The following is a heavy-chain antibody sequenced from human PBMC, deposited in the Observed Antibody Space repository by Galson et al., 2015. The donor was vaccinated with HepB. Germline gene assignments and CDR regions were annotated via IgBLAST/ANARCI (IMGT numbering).Heavy chain of an antibody. CDR3: ARDGWSRHHLMDV. J-gene: IGHJ6*02. D-gene: IGHD2-15*01. V-gene: IGHV1-46*03. Sequence: SVKVSCRASGYTFTSYYMHWVRQAPGQGLEWMGIINPSGGSTSYAQKFQGRVTMTRDTSTSTVYMELSSLRSEDTAVYYCARDGWSRHHLMDVWGQGTTVTVSS. CDR2: INPSGGST. CDR1: GYTFTSYY.